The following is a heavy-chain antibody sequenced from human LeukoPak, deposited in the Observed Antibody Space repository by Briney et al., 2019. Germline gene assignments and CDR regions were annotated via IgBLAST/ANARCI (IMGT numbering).Heavy chain of an antibody. CDR2: IYTSGST. Sequence: SQTLSLTCTVSGGSISSGSYYWSWIRQPAGKGLEWIGRIYTSGSTNYNPSLKGRVTISVDTSKNQFSLKLSSVTAADTAVYYCARSSAVVVAATFDYWGQGTLVTVSS. CDR3: ARSSAVVVAATFDY. D-gene: IGHD2-15*01. J-gene: IGHJ4*02. CDR1: GGSISSGSYY. V-gene: IGHV4-61*02.